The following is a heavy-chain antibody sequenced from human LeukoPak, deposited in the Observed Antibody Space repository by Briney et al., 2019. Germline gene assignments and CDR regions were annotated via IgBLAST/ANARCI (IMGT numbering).Heavy chain of an antibody. V-gene: IGHV1-69*13. CDR1: GGTFSSYA. Sequence: SVKVSCKASGGTFSSYAISWARQGPGQALEWMGEIIPIFGTVNYHQNSQGRVTITADESTSTAYMELSSLRSEDTAVYYCARATYYYGSGSYPPGHWGQGTLVTVSS. CDR3: ARATYYYGSGSYPPGH. CDR2: IIPIFGTV. D-gene: IGHD3-10*01. J-gene: IGHJ4*02.